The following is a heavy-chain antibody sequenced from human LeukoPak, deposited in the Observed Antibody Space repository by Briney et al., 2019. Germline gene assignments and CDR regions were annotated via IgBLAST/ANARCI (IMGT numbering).Heavy chain of an antibody. J-gene: IGHJ4*02. CDR3: ARDRVGAFDY. CDR2: IWYDGSNK. V-gene: IGHV3-33*01. CDR1: GFTLSSYG. Sequence: PGGSLRLSCAASGFTLSSYGMHWVRQAPGKGLERVAVIWYDGSNKYYADSVKGRFTISRDNSKTTLYLQMNSLRAEDTAVYYCARDRVGAFDYWGQGTLVTVSS. D-gene: IGHD1-26*01.